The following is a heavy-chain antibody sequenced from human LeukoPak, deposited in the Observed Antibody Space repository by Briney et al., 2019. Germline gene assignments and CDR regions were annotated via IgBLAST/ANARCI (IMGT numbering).Heavy chain of an antibody. CDR3: ARGAGGTFYDSSGYSIGY. Sequence: GSLRLSCAASGFTFSSYAMSWVRQAPGKGLEWVSAISGSGGSTYYADSVKGRFTISRDNSKNTLYLQMNSLRAEDTAVYYCARGAGGTFYDSSGYSIGYWGQGTLVTVSS. CDR2: ISGSGGST. V-gene: IGHV3-23*01. J-gene: IGHJ4*02. D-gene: IGHD3-22*01. CDR1: GFTFSSYA.